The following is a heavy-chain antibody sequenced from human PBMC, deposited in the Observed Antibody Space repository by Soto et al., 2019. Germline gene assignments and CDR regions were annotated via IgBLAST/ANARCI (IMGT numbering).Heavy chain of an antibody. CDR1: GYTFTGHY. V-gene: IGHV1-2*02. D-gene: IGHD5-12*01. J-gene: IGHJ4*02. CDR3: GRGRSGQIVVFY. Sequence: ASVKVSCKASGYTFTGHYIHWVRQAPEQGPEWMGEIGPESGATRYAQKFQGRVTMTRDMSITTVYTELNNLSPDDTAVYYCGRGRSGQIVVFYWGQGTPVTVSS. CDR2: IGPESGAT.